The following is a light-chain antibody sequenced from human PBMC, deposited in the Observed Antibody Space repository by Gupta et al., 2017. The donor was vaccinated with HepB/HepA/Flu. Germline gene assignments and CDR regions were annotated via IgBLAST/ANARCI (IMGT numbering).Light chain of an antibody. Sequence: DIQMTQSPSSVSASVGDRVTITCRASQTVSQLAWYQQKPGKAPKLLIYASSGVQSGVPLRFSGSGSGTDFTLTISSRQPEDFATYSCQQANSFPLTFGHGTKVDIK. CDR1: QTVSQ. CDR3: QQANSFPLT. V-gene: IGKV1-12*01. CDR2: ASS. J-gene: IGKJ3*01.